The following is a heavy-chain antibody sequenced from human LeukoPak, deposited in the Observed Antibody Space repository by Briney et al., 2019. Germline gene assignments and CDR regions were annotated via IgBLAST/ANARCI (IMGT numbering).Heavy chain of an antibody. D-gene: IGHD5-12*01. Sequence: GESLKISCKGSGYSFTSYWIGWVRQMPGKGLEWMVIIYPGDSDTRYSPSFRGQVTISADKSISTAYLQWSSLKASDTAMYYCARYAPHSGYDDGLDYWGQGTLVTVSS. CDR3: ARYAPHSGYDDGLDY. CDR2: IYPGDSDT. J-gene: IGHJ4*02. V-gene: IGHV5-51*01. CDR1: GYSFTSYW.